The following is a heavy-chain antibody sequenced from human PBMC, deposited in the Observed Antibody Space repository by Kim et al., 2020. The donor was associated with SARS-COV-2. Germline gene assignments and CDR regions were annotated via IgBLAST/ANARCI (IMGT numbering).Heavy chain of an antibody. Sequence: SETLSLTCTVSGGSISSGGFYWSWIRQHPGKGREWIGYIYYSGSTYYNPSLKSRVTISVDTSKNQFSLKLSSVTAADMAVYYCARVTTIFGVVVSWFDYWAREPWSPSPQ. V-gene: IGHV4-31*03. D-gene: IGHD3-3*01. J-gene: IGHJ4*02. CDR2: IYYSGST. CDR3: ARVTTIFGVVVSWFDY. CDR1: GGSISSGGFY.